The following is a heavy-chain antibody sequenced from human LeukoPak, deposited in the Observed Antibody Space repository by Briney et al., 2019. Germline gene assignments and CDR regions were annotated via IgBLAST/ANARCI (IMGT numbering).Heavy chain of an antibody. CDR2: INAGNGNP. CDR1: GYTFSSYI. D-gene: IGHD3-10*01. J-gene: IGHJ6*02. CDR3: ARADGSGSFYGMDV. V-gene: IGHV1-3*01. Sequence: ASVKVSCKASGYTFSSYIMHWVRQAPGQRLEWMGWINAGNGNPKYSQKFQGTVTITRDTSASTAYMELSSLRSEDSAVYYCARADGSGSFYGMDVWGQGTTVTVSS.